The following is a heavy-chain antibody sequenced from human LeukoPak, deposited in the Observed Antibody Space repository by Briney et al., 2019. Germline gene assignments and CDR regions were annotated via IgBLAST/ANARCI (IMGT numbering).Heavy chain of an antibody. V-gene: IGHV3-48*04. CDR2: ISSSSSTI. Sequence: GGSLRLSCIVSGFTFSDYAMSWVRQAPGKGLEWVSYISSSSSTIYYADSVKGRFTISRDNAKNSLYLQMNSLRAEDTAVYYCFSSDYWGQGTLVTVSS. CDR3: FSSDY. CDR1: GFTFSDYA. J-gene: IGHJ4*02.